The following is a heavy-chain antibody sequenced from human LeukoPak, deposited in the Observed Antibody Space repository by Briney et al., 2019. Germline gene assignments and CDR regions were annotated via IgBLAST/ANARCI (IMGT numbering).Heavy chain of an antibody. D-gene: IGHD3-3*01. V-gene: IGHV1-2*02. CDR2: INPNSGGT. Sequence: ASVKVSCKASGYTFTGYYMHWVRQAPGQGREWMGWINPNSGGTNYAQKFHGRVTMTRDTSIRTAYMELSRRRSDDTAVYYCALWSGYYPPAPDYWGQGTLVTVSS. CDR1: GYTFTGYY. CDR3: ALWSGYYPPAPDY. J-gene: IGHJ4*02.